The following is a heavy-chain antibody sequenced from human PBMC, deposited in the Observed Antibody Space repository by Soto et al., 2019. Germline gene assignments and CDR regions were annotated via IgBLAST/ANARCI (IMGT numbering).Heavy chain of an antibody. D-gene: IGHD5-12*01. Sequence: QVQLMESGGGVVQPGRSLRLSCAASGFTFSSYAMHWVRQAPGKGLEWVAVITYDGSNKYYADSVKGRFTISRDNSKNTLYLQMNSLRAEDTAVYYCARDWDPVATITDGFYYGMDVWGQGTTVTVSS. J-gene: IGHJ6*02. CDR1: GFTFSSYA. V-gene: IGHV3-30-3*01. CDR3: ARDWDPVATITDGFYYGMDV. CDR2: ITYDGSNK.